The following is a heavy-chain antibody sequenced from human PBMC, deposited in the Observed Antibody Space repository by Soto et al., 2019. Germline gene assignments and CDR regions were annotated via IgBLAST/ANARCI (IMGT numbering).Heavy chain of an antibody. CDR3: ARARDHYYHSLFDF. CDR2: IWYDGSDK. V-gene: IGHV3-33*01. CDR1: GFTFSSYG. J-gene: IGHJ4*02. Sequence: GGSLRLSCAASGFTFSSYGMHWVRQAPGKGLEWVAVIWYDGSDKYYADSVKGRFTISRDNSKNTLYLQMNSLRAEDTALYYCARARDHYYHSLFDFWGQGTLVTVSS. D-gene: IGHD3-22*01.